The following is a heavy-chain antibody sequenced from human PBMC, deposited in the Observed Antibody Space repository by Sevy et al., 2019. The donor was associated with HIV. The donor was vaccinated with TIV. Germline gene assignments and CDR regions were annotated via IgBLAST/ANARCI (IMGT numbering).Heavy chain of an antibody. CDR2: IYYTGST. Sequence: SETLSLTCTVSGGSISSYYWSWIRQPPGKGLEWIGYIYYTGSTNYNPSLKSRVTISVDTSKNQFSLKLSSVTAADTAVYYCARELISRRYYGMDVWGQGTTVTVSS. CDR1: GGSISSYY. CDR3: ARELISRRYYGMDV. D-gene: IGHD2-2*01. V-gene: IGHV4-59*01. J-gene: IGHJ6*02.